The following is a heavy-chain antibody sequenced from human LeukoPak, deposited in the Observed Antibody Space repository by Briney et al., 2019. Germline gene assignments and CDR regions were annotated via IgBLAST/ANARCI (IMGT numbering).Heavy chain of an antibody. CDR1: GGSFSDYY. CDR3: ARGDYEFDY. J-gene: IGHJ4*02. Sequence: PSETLSLTCAVYGGSFSDYYWSWIRQPPGKGLEWIGEINHGGCTNYNPSLKSRVSMSVDTSKNQFSLKLSSMTAADTAVYYCARGDYEFDYWGQGTPVTVSS. V-gene: IGHV4-34*01. D-gene: IGHD3-22*01. CDR2: INHGGCT.